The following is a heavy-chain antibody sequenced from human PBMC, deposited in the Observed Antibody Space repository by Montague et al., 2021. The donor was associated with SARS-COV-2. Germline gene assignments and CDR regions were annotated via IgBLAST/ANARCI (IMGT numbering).Heavy chain of an antibody. D-gene: IGHD3-22*01. CDR3: ARRGFDTSGYYSYFDY. V-gene: IGHV5-51*01. CDR1: GYSFTKYW. CDR2: IYPGDSDS. Sequence: QSGAEVKKPGESLQISCNGSGYSFTKYWIGWVRQMPGKGLEWMGIIYPGDSDSRYSPSFQGQVTISADKSISTAYLQWSSLKASDTAMYYCARRGFDTSGYYSYFDYWGQGTLVTVSS. J-gene: IGHJ4*02.